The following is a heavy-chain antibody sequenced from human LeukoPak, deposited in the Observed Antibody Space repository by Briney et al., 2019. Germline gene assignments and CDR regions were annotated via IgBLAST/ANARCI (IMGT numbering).Heavy chain of an antibody. D-gene: IGHD3-10*01. CDR2: ISSYKGNK. CDR3: ARDRVIWFGELPYH. CDR1: GSTFTSYG. V-gene: IGHV1-18*01. Sequence: ASVKLSCNSAGSTFTSYGISWVREAHGQGLEWMGCISSYKGNKNYAQKLQGTVTITTDTSTSTAYMELRSLRSDDTAVYYCARDRVIWFGELPYHWGQGTLVTVSS. J-gene: IGHJ5*02.